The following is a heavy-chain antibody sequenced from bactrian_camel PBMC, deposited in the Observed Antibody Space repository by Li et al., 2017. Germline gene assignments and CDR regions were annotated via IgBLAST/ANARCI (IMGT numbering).Heavy chain of an antibody. D-gene: IGHD6*01. Sequence: HVQLVESGGGSAQVGGSLRLSCAAASGYSAVTLCMGWFRQAPGKEREVFATMFTEGDTAYVESMKGRFTISQDNAKNTLYLELNSLKTEDTGMYYCRRIDGGSWMLGQDTGARGPRSPSP. CDR3: RRIDGGSWMLGQDT. V-gene: IGHV3S55*01. CDR1: GYSAVTLC. CDR2: MFTEGDT. J-gene: IGHJ4*01.